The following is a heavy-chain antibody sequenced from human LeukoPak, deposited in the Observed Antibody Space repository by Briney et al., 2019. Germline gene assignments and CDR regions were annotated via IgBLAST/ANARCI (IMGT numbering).Heavy chain of an antibody. Sequence: GGSLRLSCAASGFTFSSYAMSWVRQAPGKGLEWVSAISGSGGSTYYADSVKGRFTISRDNSKNTLYLQMNSLRAEDMAVYYCAKDTHIVVVPAAFISWGQGTLVTVSS. V-gene: IGHV3-23*01. CDR1: GFTFSSYA. CDR2: ISGSGGST. CDR3: AKDTHIVVVPAAFIS. D-gene: IGHD2-2*01. J-gene: IGHJ5*02.